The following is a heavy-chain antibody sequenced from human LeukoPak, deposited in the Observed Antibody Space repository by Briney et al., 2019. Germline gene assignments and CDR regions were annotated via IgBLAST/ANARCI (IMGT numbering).Heavy chain of an antibody. CDR2: IYYSGST. V-gene: IGHV4-59*01. Sequence: SETLSLTCTVSGGSISSYYWSWIRQPPGKGLEWIGYIYYSGSTNYNPSLKSRVTISVDTSKNQFSLKLSSVTAADTAVYYCARGPDRYCSSTSCHPLGYYYYMDVWGKGTTVTVSS. J-gene: IGHJ6*03. CDR3: ARGPDRYCSSTSCHPLGYYYYMDV. CDR1: GGSISSYY. D-gene: IGHD2-2*01.